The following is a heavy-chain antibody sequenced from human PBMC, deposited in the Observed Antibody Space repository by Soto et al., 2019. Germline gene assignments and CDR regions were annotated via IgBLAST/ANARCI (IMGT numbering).Heavy chain of an antibody. CDR2: IYYSGST. D-gene: IGHD2-2*01. Sequence: QVQLQESGPGLVKPSQTLSLTCTVSAGSISSGSYYWSWIRQHPGKGLEWIGSIYYSGSTYYNPSLKSRVTISVDTSKNQFSLKLSSVTAADTAVYYCARAAPSAVPATLRWFDPWGQGTLVTVSS. CDR1: AGSISSGSYY. V-gene: IGHV4-31*03. CDR3: ARAAPSAVPATLRWFDP. J-gene: IGHJ5*02.